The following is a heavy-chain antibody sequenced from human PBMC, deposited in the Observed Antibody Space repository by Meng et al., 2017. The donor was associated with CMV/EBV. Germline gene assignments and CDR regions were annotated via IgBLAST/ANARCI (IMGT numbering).Heavy chain of an antibody. D-gene: IGHD3-9*01. CDR1: GGSFSGYY. Sequence: GSLRLSCAVYGGSFSGYYWSWIRQPPGKGLEWSGEINHSGSTNYNPSLKSRVTISVDTSKNQFSLKLSSVTAADTAVYYCARGRVGYDILTGSTYYYYYGMDVWGQGTTVTVSS. V-gene: IGHV4-34*01. J-gene: IGHJ6*02. CDR3: ARGRVGYDILTGSTYYYYYGMDV. CDR2: INHSGST.